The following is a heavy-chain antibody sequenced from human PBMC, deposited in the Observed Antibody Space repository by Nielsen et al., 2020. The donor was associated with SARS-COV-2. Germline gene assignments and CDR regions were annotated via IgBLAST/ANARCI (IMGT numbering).Heavy chain of an antibody. CDR1: GFNVISNY. CDR3: AREQLAGTSAAYFQN. V-gene: IGHV3-53*01. CDR2: MYSGGNT. D-gene: IGHD6-19*01. Sequence: GGSLRLSCAVSGFNVISNYMSWVRQAPGKGLEWVSVMYSGGNTYYAASVKGRFTISRDNSKNMLYLQMNSLRAEDTAVYFCAREQLAGTSAAYFQNWGQGSLVTVSS. J-gene: IGHJ1*01.